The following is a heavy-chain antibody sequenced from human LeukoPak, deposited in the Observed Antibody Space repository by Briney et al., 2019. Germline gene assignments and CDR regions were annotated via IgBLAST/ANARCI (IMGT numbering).Heavy chain of an antibody. CDR3: ARVGDYCSGTSCYSGYFYYYMDV. V-gene: IGHV4-34*01. CDR2: ITHSGST. Sequence: SETLSLTCAVYGGSFSGFYWSWIRQPPGKGLEWIGEITHSGSTNYNPSLKSRITISVDTSNNQFSLNLTSVTAADTAVYYCARVGDYCSGTSCYSGYFYYYMDVWGKGSTVTVSS. CDR1: GGSFSGFY. D-gene: IGHD2-2*02. J-gene: IGHJ6*03.